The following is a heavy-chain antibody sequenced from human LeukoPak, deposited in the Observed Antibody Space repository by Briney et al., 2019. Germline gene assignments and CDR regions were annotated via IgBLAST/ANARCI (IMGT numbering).Heavy chain of an antibody. CDR2: IYSSGST. Sequence: SGDSISSXXWSWVRQPAGKGLEYIGRIYSSGSTSYNHSLKSRVTMSLDTSKNEFYLNLTSVTAADTAVYYCARDFYFDSRNAFDIWGQGTMVTVSS. V-gene: IGHV4-4*07. D-gene: IGHD3-22*01. CDR1: GDSISSXX. CDR3: ARDFYFDSRNAFDI. J-gene: IGHJ3*02.